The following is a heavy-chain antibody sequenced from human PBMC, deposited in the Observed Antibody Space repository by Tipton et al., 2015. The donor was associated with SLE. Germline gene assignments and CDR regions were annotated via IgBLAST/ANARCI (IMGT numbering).Heavy chain of an antibody. CDR3: ARQTVYYYYSMDV. CDR1: GGSFSGNY. J-gene: IGHJ6*03. V-gene: IGHV4-34*01. Sequence: TLSLTCAVYGGSFSGNYWSWIRQPPGRGLEWSGEINHRGSTNYNPSLKSRVTISVDTSKNQSSLKMSSLTAADTALYYCARQTVYYYYSMDVRGKGTPVSVSS. CDR2: INHRGST. D-gene: IGHD1-14*01.